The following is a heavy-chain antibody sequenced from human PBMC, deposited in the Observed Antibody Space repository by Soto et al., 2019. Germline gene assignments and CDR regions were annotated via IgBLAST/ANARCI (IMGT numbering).Heavy chain of an antibody. J-gene: IGHJ3*02. Sequence: ESGGGLVQPGGSLRLSCEASGFIFSNYAMSWVRQGPGKGLEWVSVIGGEAVSTNCADSVKGRCTVSRDNSKNTVYLQLGSLRDDDTAVYYCAKDSTSFNGIYDPFDIWGQGTMVTVSS. V-gene: IGHV3-23*01. CDR1: GFIFSNYA. CDR3: AKDSTSFNGIYDPFDI. CDR2: IGGEAVST. D-gene: IGHD1-26*01.